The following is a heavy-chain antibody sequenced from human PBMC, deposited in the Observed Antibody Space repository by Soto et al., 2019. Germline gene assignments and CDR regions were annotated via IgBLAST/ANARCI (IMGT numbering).Heavy chain of an antibody. Sequence: QVQLVQSGAEVKKPGSSVKVSCKASGNNFNNYFINWVRQLPGQGREWMGGINPMLRITQYRQQFQGRITVTADRSPGTSYMALSGLESEDTAVYYCAGDAPPRSGIYYGMDVWGQGPTITVSS. CDR2: INPMLRIT. V-gene: IGHV1-69*17. CDR1: GNNFNNYF. D-gene: IGHD3-10*01. CDR3: AGDAPPRSGIYYGMDV. J-gene: IGHJ6*02.